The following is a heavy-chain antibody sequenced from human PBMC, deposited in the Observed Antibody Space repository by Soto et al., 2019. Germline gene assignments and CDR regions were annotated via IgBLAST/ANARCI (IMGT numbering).Heavy chain of an antibody. CDR3: ARDLSLDY. V-gene: IGHV4-39*01. Sequence: LETLSLTCTVSGGSITSSIYYWGWIRQPPGKGLEWIGSIHYTGSTDYSPSLKSRVTISVDTSKNQVSLQLSSVTAADTAVYYCARDLSLDYWGQGTLVTVSS. J-gene: IGHJ4*02. CDR1: GGSITSSIYY. CDR2: IHYTGST. D-gene: IGHD3-16*02.